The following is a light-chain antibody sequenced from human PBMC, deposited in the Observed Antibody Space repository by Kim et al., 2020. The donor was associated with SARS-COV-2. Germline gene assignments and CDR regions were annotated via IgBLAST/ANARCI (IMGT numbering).Light chain of an antibody. Sequence: GAPGQTAGITCSGGKRGEKYAGWYQQKPGRSPVRVGDQQTKRPAGIPERFSGSNSGKAASLTVSGTHAMEGADCYCQAWDSSTAVVGGGTELT. CDR3: QAWDSSTAV. J-gene: IGLJ3*02. CDR2: QQT. V-gene: IGLV3-1*01. CDR1: KRGEKY.